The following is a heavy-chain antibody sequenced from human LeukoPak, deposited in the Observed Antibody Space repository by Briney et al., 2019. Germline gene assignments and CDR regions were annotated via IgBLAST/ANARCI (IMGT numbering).Heavy chain of an antibody. CDR3: ARDGQLAAAGEYFDY. V-gene: IGHV1-69*01. CDR2: IIPIFGTA. Sequence: SVKVSCKASGGTFSSYAISWVRQAPGQGLEWMGVIIPIFGTANYAQKFQGRVTITADESTSTAYMELSSLRSEDTAVYYCARDGQLAAAGEYFDYWGQGTLVTVSS. D-gene: IGHD6-13*01. J-gene: IGHJ4*02. CDR1: GGTFSSYA.